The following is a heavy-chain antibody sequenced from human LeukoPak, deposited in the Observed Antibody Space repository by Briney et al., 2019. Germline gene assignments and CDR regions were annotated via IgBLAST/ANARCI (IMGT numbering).Heavy chain of an antibody. D-gene: IGHD1-26*01. V-gene: IGHV4-59*01. CDR3: ATPRPYSRSYYEY. Sequence: SETLSLTCTVSGGSISSYYWSWIREPRGKGLEGIVYIYYSGSTNYNPSLKSRVTISVDTSKNQFSLKLSSVTAADTAVYYCATPRPYSRSYYEYWGPGTLVTVSS. J-gene: IGHJ4*02. CDR2: IYYSGST. CDR1: GGSISSYY.